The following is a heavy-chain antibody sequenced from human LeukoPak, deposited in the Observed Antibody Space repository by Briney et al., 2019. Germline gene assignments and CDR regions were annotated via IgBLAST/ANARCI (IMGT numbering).Heavy chain of an antibody. CDR2: IYHTGST. CDR3: ARAVDSSGFSPFQH. Sequence: GSLRLSCAASGFTFSSNAMHWIRQSPGKGLEWIGSIYHTGSTYYNSFLKSRVTISVDTSTNQFSLKLKSVTAADTAVYYCARAVDSSGFSPFQHWGQGTLVTVSS. V-gene: IGHV4-38-2*01. J-gene: IGHJ1*01. D-gene: IGHD3-22*01. CDR1: GFTFSSNA.